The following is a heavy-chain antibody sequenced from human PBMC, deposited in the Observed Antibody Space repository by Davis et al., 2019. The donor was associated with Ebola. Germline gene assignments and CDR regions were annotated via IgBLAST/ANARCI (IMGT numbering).Heavy chain of an antibody. CDR3: ARDGASDWFDP. Sequence: ASVKVSCKASGYSFTAFAISWVRQAPGQGLEWMGWISAYNGNTNYAQKFQGRVTITADESTSTAYMELSSLRSEDTAVYYCARDGASDWFDPWGQGTLVTVSS. V-gene: IGHV1-18*01. D-gene: IGHD4/OR15-4a*01. CDR2: ISAYNGNT. J-gene: IGHJ5*02. CDR1: GYSFTAFA.